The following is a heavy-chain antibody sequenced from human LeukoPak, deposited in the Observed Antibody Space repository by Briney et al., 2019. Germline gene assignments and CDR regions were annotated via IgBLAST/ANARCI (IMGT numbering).Heavy chain of an antibody. CDR2: ISYDGSNK. CDR1: GFTFSSYG. D-gene: IGHD3-22*01. V-gene: IGHV3-30*18. CDR3: AKDFTYYYDSSGYLRQTYFDY. Sequence: PGGSLRLSCAASGFTFSSYGMHWVRQAPGKGLEWVAVISYDGSNKYYADSVKGRFTISRDNSKNTLYLQMNSLRAEDTAVYYCAKDFTYYYDSSGYLRQTYFDYWGQGTLVTVSS. J-gene: IGHJ4*02.